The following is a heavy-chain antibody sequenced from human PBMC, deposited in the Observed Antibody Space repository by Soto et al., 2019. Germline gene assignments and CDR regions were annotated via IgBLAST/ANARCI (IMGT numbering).Heavy chain of an antibody. CDR2: ISGSDGST. D-gene: IGHD6-13*01. V-gene: IGHV3-23*01. J-gene: IGHJ4*02. CDR1: GFTFSSYA. CDR3: ARGSSSWYFDY. Sequence: EVQLLESGGGLVQPGGSLRLSCAASGFTFSSYAMNWVRQAPGKGLEWVSVISGSDGSTYYADSVKGRFTISRDNSKNTLNLQMNSLGAEDTAVYYCARGSSSWYFDYWGQGTLVTVSS.